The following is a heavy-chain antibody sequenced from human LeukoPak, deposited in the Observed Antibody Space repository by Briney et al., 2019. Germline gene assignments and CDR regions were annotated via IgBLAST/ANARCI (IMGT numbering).Heavy chain of an antibody. CDR2: IYDSGST. J-gene: IGHJ4*02. D-gene: IGHD6-19*01. V-gene: IGHV4-59*01. CDR3: ARDSSGWYKGFFDY. Sequence: PSETLSLTCTVSGGSIHSFYWSWIRQPPGKGLEWIGYIYDSGSTNYNPSLTSRVTISVDTSKSQFSLKLSSVTAADTAVYYCARDSSGWYKGFFDYWGQGTLVIVSS. CDR1: GGSIHSFY.